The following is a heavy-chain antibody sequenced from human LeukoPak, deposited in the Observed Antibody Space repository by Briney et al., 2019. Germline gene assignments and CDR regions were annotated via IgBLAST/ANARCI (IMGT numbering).Heavy chain of an antibody. V-gene: IGHV1-2*02. CDR2: IYPYSGDT. CDR1: VYTFTGYY. J-gene: IGHJ3*02. Sequence: ASVKVSCKASVYTFTGYYIHWVRQAPGQGLEWMGWIYPYSGDTNYAQNFQGRVTMTRDTSISTAYMELSSLKSDDTAVYYCARDRNSGSSLDIWGQGTMLTASS. D-gene: IGHD6-6*01. CDR3: ARDRNSGSSLDI.